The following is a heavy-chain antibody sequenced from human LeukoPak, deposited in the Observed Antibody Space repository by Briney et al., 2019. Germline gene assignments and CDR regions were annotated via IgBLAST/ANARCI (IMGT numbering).Heavy chain of an antibody. V-gene: IGHV4-59*01. CDR1: GGSISGYY. D-gene: IGHD4-17*01. J-gene: IGHJ6*03. CDR3: AVDYGDYYYYYMDV. Sequence: MPSETLSLTCTVSGGSISGYYWSWIRQPPGKRLEWIGYIYYSGSTNYNPSLKSRVTISVDTSKNQFSLKLSSVTAADTAVYYCAVDYGDYYYYYMDVWGKGTTVTVSS. CDR2: IYYSGST.